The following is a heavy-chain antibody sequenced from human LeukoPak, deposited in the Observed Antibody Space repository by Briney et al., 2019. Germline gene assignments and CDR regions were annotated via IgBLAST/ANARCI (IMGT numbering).Heavy chain of an antibody. Sequence: ASVKVSCKASGYTFTSYDVNWVRQATGQGLEWMGWMNPISGDTGYALKFQGRVTMSRNTSISTAYMELGSLRSEDTAVYYCARVPRRGERFDPWGQGTLVTVST. V-gene: IGHV1-8*01. D-gene: IGHD3-10*01. CDR1: GYTFTSYD. CDR3: ARVPRRGERFDP. CDR2: MNPISGDT. J-gene: IGHJ5*02.